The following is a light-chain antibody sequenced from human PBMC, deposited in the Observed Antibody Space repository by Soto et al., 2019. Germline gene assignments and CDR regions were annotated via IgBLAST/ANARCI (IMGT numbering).Light chain of an antibody. CDR2: DVS. CDR3: SSWTSSSSYV. Sequence: QSVLTQPASVSGSPGQPIAISCTGTSSDVGGYNSVSWYQQYPGKAPKLMIHDVSNRPSGVSDRFSGSKSGNTASLTISGLQAEDEADYYCSSWTSSSSYVFGSGTKVTVL. V-gene: IGLV2-14*01. J-gene: IGLJ1*01. CDR1: SSDVGGYNS.